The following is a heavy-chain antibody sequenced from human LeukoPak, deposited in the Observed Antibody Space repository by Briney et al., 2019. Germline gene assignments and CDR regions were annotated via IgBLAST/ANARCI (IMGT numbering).Heavy chain of an antibody. CDR3: ARAPSSIVGARRAPYYFDY. V-gene: IGHV4-38-2*01. D-gene: IGHD1-26*01. CDR2: IYHSGST. CDR1: GYSISSAYY. J-gene: IGHJ4*02. Sequence: SETLSLTCAVSGYSISSAYYWGWIRQPPGKGLEWIGSIYHSGSTYNNPSLKSRVTISVDTSKNQFSLKLSSVTAADTAVYYCARAPSSIVGARRAPYYFDYWGQGTLVTVSS.